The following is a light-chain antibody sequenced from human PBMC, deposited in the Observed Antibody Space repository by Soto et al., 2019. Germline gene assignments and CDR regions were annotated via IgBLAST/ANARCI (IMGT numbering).Light chain of an antibody. V-gene: IGKV2-30*01. CDR2: KVF. CDR1: QSLVYSDGNTY. CDR3: MQATHWPLT. Sequence: DVVMTQSPLSLPVTLGQPASISCRSSQSLVYSDGNTYLNWFQQRPGQSPRRLIYKVFNRDSGVTDRFSGTGSGTDFTLKISRVEAEDVAVYYCMQATHWPLTFGGGTKVEIK. J-gene: IGKJ4*01.